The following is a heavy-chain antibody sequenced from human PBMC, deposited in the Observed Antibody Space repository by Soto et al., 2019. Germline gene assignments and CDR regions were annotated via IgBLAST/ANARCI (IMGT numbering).Heavy chain of an antibody. CDR1: GFTFSGSA. CDR3: TRFTDAFDI. V-gene: IGHV3-73*02. CDR2: IRSKANSYAT. Sequence: EVQLVESGGGLVQPGGSLKLSCAASGFTFSGSAMHWVRQASGKGLEWVGRIRSKANSYATAYAASAKGRFTISRDDSKNTAYLQMNSLKTEDTAVYYCTRFTDAFDIWGQGTMVTVSS. J-gene: IGHJ3*02.